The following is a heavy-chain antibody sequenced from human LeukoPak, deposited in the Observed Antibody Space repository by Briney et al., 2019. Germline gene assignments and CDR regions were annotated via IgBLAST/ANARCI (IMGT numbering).Heavy chain of an antibody. V-gene: IGHV3-53*01. D-gene: IGHD1-14*01. J-gene: IGHJ4*02. Sequence: PGGSLRLSCAASGFTVITNDMTWVRQAPGKGLEWVSVLYSDGNTKYADSVQGRFTTSRDNSTNTLYLEMNSLSPDDTAVYYCARGVEPLAANTLAYWGQGTLVTVSS. CDR2: LYSDGNT. CDR3: ARGVEPLAANTLAY. CDR1: GFTVITND.